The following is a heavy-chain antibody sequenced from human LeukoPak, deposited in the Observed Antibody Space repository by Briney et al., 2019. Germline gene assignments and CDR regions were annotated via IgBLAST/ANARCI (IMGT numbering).Heavy chain of an antibody. J-gene: IGHJ4*02. V-gene: IGHV1-2*02. CDR2: IKPNSGST. Sequence: ASVQVSSKASGSPFTGYYMHWVRQAPGQGLEWMGWIKPNSGSTNYSQKFQGRVTMTRDTSISTAYMELSRLRSDDAAVYYCARDRCSSTSCYLFDYWGQGTLVTVSS. CDR3: ARDRCSSTSCYLFDY. D-gene: IGHD2-2*01. CDR1: GSPFTGYY.